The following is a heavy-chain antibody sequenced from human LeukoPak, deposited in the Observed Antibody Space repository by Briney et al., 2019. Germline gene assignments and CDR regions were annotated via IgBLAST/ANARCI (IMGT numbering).Heavy chain of an antibody. J-gene: IGHJ2*01. CDR2: IGPHGDDA. CDR3: ARAGVMATNHFDL. D-gene: IGHD5-24*01. Sequence: ASVKVSYKASGYSFTGYYIHWVRQATGQGLEWMGIIGPHGDDATYAQKFQGRVTMTGERSTRTVYMQLSSLSSDDTAVYYCARAGVMATNHFDLWGRGTLVTVPS. CDR1: GYSFTGYY. V-gene: IGHV1-46*01.